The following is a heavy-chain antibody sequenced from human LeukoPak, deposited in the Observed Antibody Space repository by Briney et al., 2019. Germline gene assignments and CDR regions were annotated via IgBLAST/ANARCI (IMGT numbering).Heavy chain of an antibody. CDR2: ISSSSSYI. J-gene: IGHJ6*02. CDR3: ARDQDYDILTGYTAYYYGMDV. Sequence: GGSLRLSCAASGFTFSSYSMNWVRQAPGKGLEWVSSISSSSSYIYYADSVKGRFTISRDNAKNSLYLQMNSLRAKDTAVYYCARDQDYDILTGYTAYYYGMDVWGQGTTVTVSS. V-gene: IGHV3-21*01. D-gene: IGHD3-9*01. CDR1: GFTFSSYS.